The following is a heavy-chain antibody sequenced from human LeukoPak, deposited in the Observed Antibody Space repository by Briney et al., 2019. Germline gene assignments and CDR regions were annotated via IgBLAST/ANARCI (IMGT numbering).Heavy chain of an antibody. J-gene: IGHJ6*03. V-gene: IGHV3-30*18. CDR1: GFTFSSYW. CDR2: ISYYGSNK. Sequence: GGSLRLSCAASGFTFSSYWMHWVRQAPGKGLEWVALISYYGSNKYYADSVKGRFTISRDNSKNAVFLQMNSLRAEDTAVYYCAKQPDYYYYMDVWGKGTTVTVSS. CDR3: AKQPDYYYYMDV.